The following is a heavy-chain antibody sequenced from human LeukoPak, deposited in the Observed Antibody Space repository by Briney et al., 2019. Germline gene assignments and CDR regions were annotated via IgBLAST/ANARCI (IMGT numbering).Heavy chain of an antibody. Sequence: SGTLSLTCGVSGGSISSSNWWSWVRQPPEKGLERIGEIYHSGSTHYNPSLKSRVTMSVDKSKNQFSLELSSVTAADTAVYFCARGGGDSSGYYYPDWGQGTPVTVSS. CDR2: IYHSGST. V-gene: IGHV4-4*02. D-gene: IGHD3-22*01. J-gene: IGHJ4*02. CDR1: GGSISSSNW. CDR3: ARGGGDSSGYYYPD.